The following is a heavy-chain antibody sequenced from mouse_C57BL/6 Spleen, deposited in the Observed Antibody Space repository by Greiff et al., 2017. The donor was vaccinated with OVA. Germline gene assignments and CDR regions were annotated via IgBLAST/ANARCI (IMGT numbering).Heavy chain of an antibody. CDR2: ISSGSSTI. V-gene: IGHV5-17*01. Sequence: DVKLVESGGGLVKPGGSLKLSCAASGFTFSDYGMHWVRQAPEKGLERVAYISSGSSTIYYADTVKGRFTISRDNAKNTLFLQMTSLRSEDTAMYYCARSSFYYGSSWYFDVWGTGTTVTVSS. CDR3: ARSSFYYGSSWYFDV. D-gene: IGHD1-1*01. CDR1: GFTFSDYG. J-gene: IGHJ1*03.